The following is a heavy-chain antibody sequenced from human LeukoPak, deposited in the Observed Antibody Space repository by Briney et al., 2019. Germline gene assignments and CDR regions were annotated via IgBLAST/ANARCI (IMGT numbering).Heavy chain of an antibody. CDR3: ARGDHGSGSYYGDAFEI. J-gene: IGHJ3*02. V-gene: IGHV4-59*01. CDR2: IYYSGST. D-gene: IGHD3-10*01. CDR1: GGSISSYY. Sequence: TASETLSLTCTVSGGSISSYYWSWIRQPPGKGLEWIGYIYYSGSTNYNPSLKSRVTISVDTSKNQFSLKLSSVTAADTAVYYCARGDHGSGSYYGDAFEIWGQGTMVTVSS.